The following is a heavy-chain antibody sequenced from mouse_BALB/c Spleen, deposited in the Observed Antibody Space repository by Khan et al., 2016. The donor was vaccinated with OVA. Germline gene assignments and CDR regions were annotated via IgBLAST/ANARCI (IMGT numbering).Heavy chain of an antibody. CDR1: GYSITSDYA. J-gene: IGHJ2*01. CDR2: IRYSGNT. V-gene: IGHV3-2*02. Sequence: EVKLLESGPGLVKPSQSLSLTCTVTGYSITSDYAWNWIRQFPGNKLEWLGFIRYSGNTNYNPSLKSRISVPRDTSKNQCFLELNSVTTEDTAAYYLARICGGDFDYWGQGTTLTVSS. CDR3: ARICGGDFDY.